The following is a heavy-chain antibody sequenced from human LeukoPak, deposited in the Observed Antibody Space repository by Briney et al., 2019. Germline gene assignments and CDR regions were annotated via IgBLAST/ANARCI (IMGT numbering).Heavy chain of an antibody. CDR2: ISGSGGST. J-gene: IGHJ1*01. D-gene: IGHD3-22*01. CDR1: GFTFSSYA. Sequence: GGSLRLSCAASGFTFSSYAMSWVRQAPGKGLEWVSAISGSGGSTYYADSVKGRFTISRDNSKNTLYLQMNSLRAEDTAVYYCAKDSDSSGYYAPYEYFQHWGQGTLVTVSS. V-gene: IGHV3-23*01. CDR3: AKDSDSSGYYAPYEYFQH.